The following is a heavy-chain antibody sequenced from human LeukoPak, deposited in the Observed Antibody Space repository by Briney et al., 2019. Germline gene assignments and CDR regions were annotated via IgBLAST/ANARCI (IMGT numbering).Heavy chain of an antibody. CDR1: GGSISSYC. CDR3: ARSSSAGGWGGWFDP. J-gene: IGHJ5*02. V-gene: IGHV4-59*01. Sequence: PSETLSLTCTVSGGSISSYCWSWIRQPPGKGLQWIGYIYYTGTTNYNPSLKSRVTISVDASKNQFSLKLSSLTAADTAVYYCARSSSAGGWGGWFDPWGQGTLVTVSS. CDR2: IYYTGTT. D-gene: IGHD2-15*01.